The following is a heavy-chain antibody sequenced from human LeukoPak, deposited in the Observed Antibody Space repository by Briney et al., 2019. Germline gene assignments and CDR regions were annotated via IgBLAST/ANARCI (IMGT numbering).Heavy chain of an antibody. Sequence: GGSLRLSCAASGFTFSSYAMSWVRQAPGKGLEWVSVISGSGGGTYYADSVKGRFTISRDNSKNTLYVHMNSLRAEDTAVYYCAKVAPARYGDYDYSEHWGQGTLVTVSS. CDR1: GFTFSSYA. CDR2: ISGSGGGT. D-gene: IGHD4-17*01. CDR3: AKVAPARYGDYDYSEH. J-gene: IGHJ4*02. V-gene: IGHV3-23*01.